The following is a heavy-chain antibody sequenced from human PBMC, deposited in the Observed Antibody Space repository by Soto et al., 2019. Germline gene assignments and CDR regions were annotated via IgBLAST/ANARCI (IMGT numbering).Heavy chain of an antibody. CDR1: GGSISSYY. J-gene: IGHJ4*02. V-gene: IGHV4-59*01. D-gene: IGHD3-22*01. CDR3: AKQTRIGIDY. CDR2: IYYSGST. Sequence: PSETLSLTCTVSGGSISSYYWSWIRQPPGKGLEWIGYIYYSGSTNYNPSLKSRVTISVDTSKNQFSLKLSSVTAADTAVYYCAKQTRIGIDYWGQGTLVTVSS.